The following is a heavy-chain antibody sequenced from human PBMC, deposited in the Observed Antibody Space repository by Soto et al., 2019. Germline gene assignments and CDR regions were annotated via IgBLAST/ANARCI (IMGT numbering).Heavy chain of an antibody. CDR1: GYTFTSYG. J-gene: IGHJ4*02. CDR2: IVVGSGHT. V-gene: IGHV1-58*02. Sequence: ASVKVSCKASGYTFTSYGISWVRQAPGQGLEWMGWIVVGSGHTNYEQTLQERVTITRDLSTSTAYMELSSLRSEDTAVYYCTSVAAPWHTGSYDYFADWGQGTLVTVSS. D-gene: IGHD1-26*01. CDR3: TSVAAPWHTGSYDYFAD.